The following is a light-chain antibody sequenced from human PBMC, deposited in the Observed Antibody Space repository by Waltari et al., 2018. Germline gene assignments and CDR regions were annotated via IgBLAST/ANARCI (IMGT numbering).Light chain of an antibody. J-gene: IGLJ1*01. CDR2: DVI. V-gene: IGLV2-11*01. Sequence: QSALTQPRSVSGPPGPSVAISCTGTSRDVGAYNYVFWYQQHSGEAPKLIIYDVIKRPSGVPDRFSGSKSGNMASLTISGLQAEDEADYYCWSYAGRNTYVFGAGTKVTVL. CDR3: WSYAGRNTYV. CDR1: SRDVGAYNY.